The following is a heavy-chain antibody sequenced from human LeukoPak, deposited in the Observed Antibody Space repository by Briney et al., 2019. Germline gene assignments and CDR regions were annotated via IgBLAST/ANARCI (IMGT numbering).Heavy chain of an antibody. CDR2: IYYSGST. CDR3: AIELRNPLDYDILTGYYTSWYFDL. CDR1: GGSISSYY. Sequence: PSETLSLTCTVSGGSISSYYWSWIRQPPGKGLEWIGYIYYSGSTNYNPSLKSRVTISVDTSKNQFSLKLSSVTAADTAVYYCAIELRNPLDYDILTGYYTSWYFDLWGRGTLVTVSS. D-gene: IGHD3-9*01. J-gene: IGHJ2*01. V-gene: IGHV4-59*01.